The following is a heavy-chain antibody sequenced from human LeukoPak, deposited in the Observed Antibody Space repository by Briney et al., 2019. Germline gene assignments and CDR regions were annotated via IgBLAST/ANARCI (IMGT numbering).Heavy chain of an antibody. CDR3: AKDIHFGAVTNWFDP. D-gene: IGHD3-3*01. CDR1: GFTFSSYA. Sequence: SCKASGFTFSSYAMSWVRQAPGKGLEWVSVINNSGGSTYYADSVKGRFTISRDNSKNTLHLQMNSLRAEDTAIYYCAKDIHFGAVTNWFDPWGQGTLVTVSS. J-gene: IGHJ5*02. V-gene: IGHV3-23*03. CDR2: INNSGGST.